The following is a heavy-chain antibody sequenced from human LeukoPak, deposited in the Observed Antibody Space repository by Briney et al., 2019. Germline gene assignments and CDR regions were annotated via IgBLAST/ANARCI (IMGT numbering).Heavy chain of an antibody. Sequence: GGSLRLSCAASGFTFSSYSMNWVRQAPGKGLEWVSYISSSGSTIYYADSVKGRFTISRDNAKNSLYLQMNSLRAEDTAVYYCARDLGGWYVNWFDPWGQGTLVTVSS. D-gene: IGHD6-19*01. CDR3: ARDLGGWYVNWFDP. CDR2: ISSSGSTI. CDR1: GFTFSSYS. J-gene: IGHJ5*02. V-gene: IGHV3-48*04.